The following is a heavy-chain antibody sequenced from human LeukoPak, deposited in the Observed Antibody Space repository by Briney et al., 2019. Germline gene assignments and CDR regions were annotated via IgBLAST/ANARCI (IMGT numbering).Heavy chain of an antibody. J-gene: IGHJ3*02. CDR3: ARYTPHDYGGNDAFDI. V-gene: IGHV1-69*05. Sequence: SVKVSCKASGGTFSSYAISWVRQAPGQGLERMGGIIPIFGTANYAQKFQGRVTITTDESTSTAYMELSSLRSEDTAVYYCARYTPHDYGGNDAFDIWGQGTMVTVSS. D-gene: IGHD4-23*01. CDR1: GGTFSSYA. CDR2: IIPIFGTA.